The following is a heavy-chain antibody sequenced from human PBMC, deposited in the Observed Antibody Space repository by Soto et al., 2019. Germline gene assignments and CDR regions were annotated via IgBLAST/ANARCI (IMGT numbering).Heavy chain of an antibody. J-gene: IGHJ3*02. V-gene: IGHV3-23*01. D-gene: IGHD3-22*01. CDR2: ISGSGGST. CDR3: AKGLGPPYYYDSSGYYSVPDDAFDI. CDR1: GFTFSSYA. Sequence: GGSLRLSCAASGFTFSSYAMSWDRQAPGKGLEWVSAISGSGGSTYYADSVKGRFTISRDNSKNTLYLQMNSLRAEDTAVYYCAKGLGPPYYYDSSGYYSVPDDAFDIWGQGTMVTVSS.